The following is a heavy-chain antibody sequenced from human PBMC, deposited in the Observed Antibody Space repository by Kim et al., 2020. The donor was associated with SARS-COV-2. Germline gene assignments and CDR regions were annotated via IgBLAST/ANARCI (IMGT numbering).Heavy chain of an antibody. CDR1: GYTFTGYY. V-gene: IGHV1-2*02. D-gene: IGHD6-19*01. CDR3: ARGVGVAVAVWGTFDP. J-gene: IGHJ5*02. CDR2: INPNSGGT. Sequence: ASVKVSCKASGYTFTGYYMHWVRQAPGQGLEWMGWINPNSGGTNYAQKFQGRVTMTRDTSISTAYMELSRLRSDDTAVYYCARGVGVAVAVWGTFDPWGQGTLVTVSS.